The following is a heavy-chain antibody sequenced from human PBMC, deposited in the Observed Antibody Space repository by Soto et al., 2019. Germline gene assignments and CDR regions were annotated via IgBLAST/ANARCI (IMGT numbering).Heavy chain of an antibody. Sequence: EVQLLESGGGLVQPGGSLRLSCAASGFTFSSYAMSWVRQAPGKGLEWVSAISGSGGSTYYADSVKGRFTISRDSSKNTLYLQMNSLRAEDTAVYYCAKVISDSSGWYMYVWFDPWGQGALVTVSS. V-gene: IGHV3-23*01. J-gene: IGHJ5*02. CDR1: GFTFSSYA. CDR2: ISGSGGST. D-gene: IGHD6-19*01. CDR3: AKVISDSSGWYMYVWFDP.